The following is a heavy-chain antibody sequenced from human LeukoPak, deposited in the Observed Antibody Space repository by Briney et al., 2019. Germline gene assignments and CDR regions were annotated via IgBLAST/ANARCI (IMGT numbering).Heavy chain of an antibody. J-gene: IGHJ6*02. V-gene: IGHV1-46*01. CDR2: INPSGGST. Sequence: ASVKVSCKASGYTFTSYYMHWVRQAPGQGLEWMGIINPSGGSTSYAQEFQGRVTMTRDTSTSTVYMELSSLRSEDTAVYYCARDAQHHYGMDVWGQGTTVTVSS. CDR3: ARDAQHHYGMDV. CDR1: GYTFTSYY.